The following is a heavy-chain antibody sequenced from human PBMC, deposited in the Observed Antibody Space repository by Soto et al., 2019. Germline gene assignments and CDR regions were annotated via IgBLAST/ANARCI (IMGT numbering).Heavy chain of an antibody. CDR1: GGSISSSSYY. Sequence: QLQLQESGPGLVKPSETLSLTCTVSGGSISSSSYYWGWIRQPPGKGLEWIGSIYYSGSTYYNPSLKSRVTLSVDTSKNPFSLKLSSVTDADTAVYYCARHLAACTGVVYFEYWGQGTLVTVSS. CDR3: ARHLAACTGVVYFEY. J-gene: IGHJ4*02. D-gene: IGHD6-25*01. V-gene: IGHV4-39*01. CDR2: IYYSGST.